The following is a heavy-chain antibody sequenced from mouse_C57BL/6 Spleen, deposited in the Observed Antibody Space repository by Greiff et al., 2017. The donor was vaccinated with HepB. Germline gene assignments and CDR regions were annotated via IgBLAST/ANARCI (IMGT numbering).Heavy chain of an antibody. CDR1: GFTFSDYG. CDR3: ARPSYHAMDY. Sequence: EVQLVESGGGLVKPGGSLKLSCAASGFTFSDYGMHWVRQAPEKGLEWVAYISSGSSTTYYADTVKGRSTLSRDNAMNTLFLQMTSLRSEDTAMYYCARPSYHAMDYWGQGTSVTVSS. J-gene: IGHJ4*01. V-gene: IGHV5-17*01. CDR2: ISSGSSTT.